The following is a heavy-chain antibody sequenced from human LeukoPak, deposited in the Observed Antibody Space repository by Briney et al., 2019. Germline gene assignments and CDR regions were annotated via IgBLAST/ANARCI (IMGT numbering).Heavy chain of an antibody. CDR3: AKESCSSTSCYLGYYYYGMDV. D-gene: IGHD2-2*01. CDR2: ISGSGGST. V-gene: IGHV3-23*01. CDR1: GFTFSSYA. J-gene: IGHJ6*02. Sequence: GVSLRLSCAASGFTFSSYAMSWVRQAPGKGLEWVSAISGSGGSTYYADSVKGRFTISRDNSKNTLYLQMNSLRAEDTAVYYCAKESCSSTSCYLGYYYYGMDVWGQGTTVTVSS.